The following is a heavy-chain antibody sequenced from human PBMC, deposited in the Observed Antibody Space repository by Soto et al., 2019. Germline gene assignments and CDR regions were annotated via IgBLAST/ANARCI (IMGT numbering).Heavy chain of an antibody. Sequence: GGYLKLSCAASGFTFSSYWMSWVRQAPGQRLEWVANIKQGGSEKYYVDSVKGRFTISRDNAQNSLHLQMNSLRAEDTAVYYCTRFASRDRRPPASIDLRGPRILVSVSS. CDR1: GFTFSSYW. V-gene: IGHV3-7*01. D-gene: IGHD2-2*02. J-gene: IGHJ5*02. CDR2: IKQGGSEK. CDR3: TRFASRDRRPPASIDL.